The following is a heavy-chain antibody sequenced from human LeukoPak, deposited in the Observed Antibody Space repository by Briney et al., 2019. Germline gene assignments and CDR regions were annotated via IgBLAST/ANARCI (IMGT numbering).Heavy chain of an antibody. D-gene: IGHD3-22*01. CDR2: TYTSGST. Sequence: SQTLSLTCTVSGGSISSGSYFWSSIRQPAGKGLEWIGRTYTSGSTNYNPSRKSRVTISVDTSKNQFSLKLSSVTAADTAVYDCASYSSGYYRSGYFDYWGQGTLVTVSS. J-gene: IGHJ4*02. CDR3: ASYSSGYYRSGYFDY. CDR1: GGSISSGSYF. V-gene: IGHV4-61*02.